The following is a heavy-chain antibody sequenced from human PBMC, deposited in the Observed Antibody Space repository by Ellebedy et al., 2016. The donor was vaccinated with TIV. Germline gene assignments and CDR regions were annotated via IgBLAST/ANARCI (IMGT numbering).Heavy chain of an antibody. Sequence: MPSETLSLTCTVSGGSISSSSYYWGWIRQPPGKGLEWLGSIYYSGSTYYNPYLKSRVTISVDTSKNQFSLKLSSVTAADTAVYYCANFYGSGSRVDYWGQGTLVTVSS. CDR1: GGSISSSSYY. V-gene: IGHV4-39*01. CDR3: ANFYGSGSRVDY. D-gene: IGHD3-10*01. CDR2: IYYSGST. J-gene: IGHJ4*02.